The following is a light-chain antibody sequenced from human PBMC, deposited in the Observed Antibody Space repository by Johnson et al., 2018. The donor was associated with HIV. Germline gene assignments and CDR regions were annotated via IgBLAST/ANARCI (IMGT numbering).Light chain of an antibody. J-gene: IGLJ1*01. CDR1: NSNIGNNY. V-gene: IGLV1-51*02. CDR3: GTWDRSLTAHYG. Sequence: QSVLTQPPSVSAAPGQKVTISCSGSNSNIGNNYVSWYQHLPGTGPKLLIYENNKRPSGIPDRFSGSKSGTAATLGITGLQTGDEAAYYCGTWDRSLTAHYGFGTGTKVTVL. CDR2: ENN.